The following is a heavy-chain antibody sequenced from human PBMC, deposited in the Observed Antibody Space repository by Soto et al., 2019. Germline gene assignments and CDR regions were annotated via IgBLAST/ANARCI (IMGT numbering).Heavy chain of an antibody. CDR3: ARDPHFYYGSENWFGP. V-gene: IGHV3-33*01. CDR2: IWYDGSNT. Sequence: GGSLRLSCAASGFTFSSYGMHWVRQAPGKGLEWVAVIWYDGSNTYYVDSVKGRFTISRDNAKNTLYLQMNSLRAEDTAVYYCARDPHFYYGSENWFGPWGQGTLVTVSS. J-gene: IGHJ5*02. CDR1: GFTFSSYG. D-gene: IGHD3-10*01.